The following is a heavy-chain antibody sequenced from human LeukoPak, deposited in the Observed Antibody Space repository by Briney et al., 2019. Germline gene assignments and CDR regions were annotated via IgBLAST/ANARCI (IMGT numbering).Heavy chain of an antibody. CDR3: ARVRRRAVDC. CDR2: ISSNGGST. V-gene: IGHV3-64*01. J-gene: IGHJ4*02. D-gene: IGHD4-17*01. Sequence: GGSLRLSCAASGFTFSSYAMHWVRQAPGKGLEYVSAISSNGGSTYYANSVKGRFTISRDNSKNTLYLQMGSLRAEDMAVYYCARVRRRAVDCWGQGTLVTVSS. CDR1: GFTFSSYA.